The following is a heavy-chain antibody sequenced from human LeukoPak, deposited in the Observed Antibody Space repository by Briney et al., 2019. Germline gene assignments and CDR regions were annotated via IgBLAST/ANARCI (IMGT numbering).Heavy chain of an antibody. D-gene: IGHD3-22*01. CDR3: AREYRSSGYYV. CDR2: IYHSGST. Sequence: SQTLSLTCTVSGGSISSGGYYWSWIRQPPGKGLEWIGYIYHSGSTYYNPSLKSRVTISVDRSKNQFSLKLSSVTAADTAVYYCAREYRSSGYYVWGQGTLVTVSS. V-gene: IGHV4-30-2*01. J-gene: IGHJ4*02. CDR1: GGSISSGGYY.